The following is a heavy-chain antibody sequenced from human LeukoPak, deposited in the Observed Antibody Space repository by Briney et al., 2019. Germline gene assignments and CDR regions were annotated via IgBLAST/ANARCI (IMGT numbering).Heavy chain of an antibody. J-gene: IGHJ5*02. Sequence: SETLSLTCAVYGESFSGYYWSWIRQPPGKGLEWIGEINHSGSTNYNPSLKSRVTISVDMSKNQFSLKLSSVTAADTAVYHCARVRYCSSTSCPWGQGTLVTVSS. CDR3: ARVRYCSSTSCP. CDR2: INHSGST. CDR1: GESFSGYY. D-gene: IGHD2-2*01. V-gene: IGHV4-34*01.